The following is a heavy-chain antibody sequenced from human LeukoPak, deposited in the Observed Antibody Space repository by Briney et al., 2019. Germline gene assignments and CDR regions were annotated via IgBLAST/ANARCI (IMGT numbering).Heavy chain of an antibody. V-gene: IGHV4-4*07. Sequence: SETLSLTCTVSGGSISSYYWSWIRQPAGKGLEWIGRIYTSGSTNYNPSLKSRVTMSVDTSKNQFSLKLSSVTAADTAVYYCARVSLGRVRIVGATYYYYYMDVWGKGTTVTISS. D-gene: IGHD1-26*01. CDR2: IYTSGST. CDR3: ARVSLGRVRIVGATYYYYYMDV. J-gene: IGHJ6*03. CDR1: GGSISSYY.